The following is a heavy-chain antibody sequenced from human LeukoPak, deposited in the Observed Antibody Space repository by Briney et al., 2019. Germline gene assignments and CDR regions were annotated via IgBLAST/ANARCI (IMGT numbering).Heavy chain of an antibody. J-gene: IGHJ4*02. D-gene: IGHD4-11*01. V-gene: IGHV3-74*01. CDR1: GFTFSSYW. CDR3: AKDGHYSNFYFDY. Sequence: GGSLRLSCAGSGFTFSSYWMHWVRQAPGKGPVWVSRIKSDGSSPSYADSVKGRFTISRDNAKNTVYLQMNSLRAEDTAVYYCAKDGHYSNFYFDYWGQGTLVTVSS. CDR2: IKSDGSSP.